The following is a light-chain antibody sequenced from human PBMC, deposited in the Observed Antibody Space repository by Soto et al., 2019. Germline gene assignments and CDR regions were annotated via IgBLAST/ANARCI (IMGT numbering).Light chain of an antibody. J-gene: IGKJ4*01. CDR3: QQYNNWPLT. CDR2: DTS. CDR1: QSVTSNY. Sequence: EIVLTQSPGTLSLSPGERVTLSCRASQSVTSNYLAWYQQKPGQAPRLLIYDTSSRATGIPDRFSGSGSGTEFTLTISSLQSEDFAVYYCQQYNNWPLTFGGGTKVEIK. V-gene: IGKV3-20*01.